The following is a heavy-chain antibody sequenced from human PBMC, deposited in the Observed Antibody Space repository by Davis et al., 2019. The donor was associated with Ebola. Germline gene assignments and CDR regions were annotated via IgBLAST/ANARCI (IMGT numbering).Heavy chain of an antibody. Sequence: GESLKISCAASGFTFSDYYMDWVRQAPGKGLEWVSTYGTSADTYYADSVKGRFTISRDNSKNTLYLQMNGLRVEDTAIYYCAKSGIQLWLRWYFDYWGQGTLVTVSS. CDR3: AKSGIQLWLRWYFDY. J-gene: IGHJ4*02. CDR2: YGTSADT. D-gene: IGHD5-18*01. CDR1: GFTFSDYY. V-gene: IGHV3-69-1*01.